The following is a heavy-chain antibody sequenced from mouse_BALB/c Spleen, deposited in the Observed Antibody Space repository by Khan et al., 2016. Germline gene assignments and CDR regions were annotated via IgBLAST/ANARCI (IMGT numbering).Heavy chain of an antibody. J-gene: IGHJ3*01. CDR3: ARPGLRGAWFAS. D-gene: IGHD2-4*01. Sequence: EVELVESGPELVKPGASVKIPCKASGYTFTDYNMDWVRQSHGKSLEWIGDLNPNNGGIIYHQKFKGKATLTVDKSSSTAYLELRSLTSEDTAVYYCARPGLRGAWFASWGQGTLVTVSA. CDR1: GYTFTDYN. CDR2: LNPNNGGI. V-gene: IGHV1-18*01.